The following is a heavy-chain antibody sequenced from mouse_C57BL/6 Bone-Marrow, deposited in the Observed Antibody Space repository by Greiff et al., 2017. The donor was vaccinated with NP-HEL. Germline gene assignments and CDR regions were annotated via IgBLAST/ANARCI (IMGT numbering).Heavy chain of an antibody. V-gene: IGHV2-4*01. CDR3: AKLYVAMDY. CDR2: IWSGGST. CDR1: GFSLTSYG. J-gene: IGHJ4*01. Sequence: QVQLKQSGPGLVQPSQSLSITCTVSGFSLTSYGVHWVRQPPGKGLEWLGVIWSGGSTDYNAAFISRLSISKDNSKSQVFFKMNSLQADDTAIYYCAKLYVAMDYWGQGTSDTVSS. D-gene: IGHD2-3*01.